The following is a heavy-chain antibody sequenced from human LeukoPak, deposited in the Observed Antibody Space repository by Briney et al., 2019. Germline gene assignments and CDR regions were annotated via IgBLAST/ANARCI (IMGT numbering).Heavy chain of an antibody. CDR1: GYSFTSYW. J-gene: IGHJ6*02. Sequence: GESLKISCKGSGYSFTSYWIGWVRQMPGKGLEWMGIIYPGDSDTRYSPSFQGQVTISADKSISTAYLQWSSLKASDTAMYYCARRPYCGGDCYPRDYYYGMDVWGQGTTVTVSS. D-gene: IGHD2-21*02. CDR3: ARRPYCGGDCYPRDYYYGMDV. CDR2: IYPGDSDT. V-gene: IGHV5-51*01.